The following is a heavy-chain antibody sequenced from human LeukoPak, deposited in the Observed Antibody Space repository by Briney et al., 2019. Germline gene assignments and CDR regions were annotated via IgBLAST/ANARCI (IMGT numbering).Heavy chain of an antibody. CDR3: ARVSQARTVAGMRFSYSYYMDL. J-gene: IGHJ6*03. CDR1: GFTFSNYW. Sequence: GGSLRLSCAASGFTFSNYWMSWVRQAPGKGLEWVANIKQDGSEKYYVDSVRGRFTISRDNAKNSLSLQMNSLRAEDTAVHYCARVSQARTVAGMRFSYSYYMDLWRKATTVTVSS. D-gene: IGHD6-19*01. CDR2: IKQDGSEK. V-gene: IGHV3-7*01.